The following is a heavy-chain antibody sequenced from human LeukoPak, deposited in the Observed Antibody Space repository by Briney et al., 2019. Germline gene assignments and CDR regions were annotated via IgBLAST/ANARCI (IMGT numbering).Heavy chain of an antibody. J-gene: IGHJ4*02. V-gene: IGHV3-7*01. D-gene: IGHD6-6*01. CDR2: IKQDGSEK. Sequence: PGGSLRLSCAASGFTFSSYWMSWVRQAPGKGLEWVANIKQDGSEKYYMDSVKGRFTISRDNAKNSLYLQMNSLRAEDTAVYYCARDRSSFFFDYWGQGTLVTVSS. CDR3: ARDRSSFFFDY. CDR1: GFTFSSYW.